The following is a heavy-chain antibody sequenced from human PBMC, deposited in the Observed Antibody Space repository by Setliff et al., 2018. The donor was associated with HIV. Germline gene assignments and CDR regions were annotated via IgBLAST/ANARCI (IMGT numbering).Heavy chain of an antibody. Sequence: KTSETLSLTCAVYGESLSDYYWSWIRQPPGKGLEWIGEINHNKSSDYNPSLKSRVTMSVDTSKNQFSLKVKSVTAADTAVYYCARQKKSNSWSPNDYWGQGTLVTVSS. CDR1: GESLSDYY. J-gene: IGHJ4*02. D-gene: IGHD1-26*01. V-gene: IGHV4-34*01. CDR3: ARQKKSNSWSPNDY. CDR2: INHNKSS.